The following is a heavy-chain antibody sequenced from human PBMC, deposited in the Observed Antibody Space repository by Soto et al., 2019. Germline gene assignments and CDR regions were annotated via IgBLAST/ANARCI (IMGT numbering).Heavy chain of an antibody. Sequence: GASVKVSCKASGGTFSSYAISWVRQAPGQGLEWMGGIIPIFGTANYAQKFQGRVTITADKSTSTAYMELSSLRSEDTAVYYCASTHYYDSSGYEGVDVWGQGTTVTVSS. CDR3: ASTHYYDSSGYEGVDV. CDR1: GGTFSSYA. D-gene: IGHD3-22*01. V-gene: IGHV1-69*06. CDR2: IIPIFGTA. J-gene: IGHJ6*02.